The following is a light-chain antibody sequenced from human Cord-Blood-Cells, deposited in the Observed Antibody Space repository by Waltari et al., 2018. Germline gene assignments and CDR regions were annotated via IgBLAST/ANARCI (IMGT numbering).Light chain of an antibody. Sequence: DIQMTQSPSSLSASVGDRVTITCRASQRISSYLNWYQQKPVKAPKLLIYAASSLQSGVPSRFSGSGSGTDFTLTISSLQPEDFATYYCQQSYSTHITFGQGTRLEIK. V-gene: IGKV1-39*01. J-gene: IGKJ5*01. CDR3: QQSYSTHIT. CDR1: QRISSY. CDR2: AAS.